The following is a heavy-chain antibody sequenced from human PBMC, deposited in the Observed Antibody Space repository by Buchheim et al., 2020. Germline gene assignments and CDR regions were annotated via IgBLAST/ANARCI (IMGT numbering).Heavy chain of an antibody. CDR1: GGSMTSYY. D-gene: IGHD6-19*01. Sequence: QVQLQESGPGLVKASETLSLTCTVSGGSMTSYYWNWIRQPPGNGLEWIGLIYDTGSTTYSPSLKSRVSISVDTSKNQFSLKLSSVTAADTAVYYCARVLAGIAVAAPLDYWGQGTL. J-gene: IGHJ4*02. CDR2: IYDTGST. V-gene: IGHV4-59*08. CDR3: ARVLAGIAVAAPLDY.